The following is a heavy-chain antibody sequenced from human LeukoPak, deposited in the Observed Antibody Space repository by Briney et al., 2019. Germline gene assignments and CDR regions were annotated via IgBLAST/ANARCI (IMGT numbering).Heavy chain of an antibody. V-gene: IGHV3-15*01. CDR1: GFTFSNAW. Sequence: GGSLRLSCAASGFTFSNAWMSWVRQAPGKGLEWVGRIKSKTDGGATDYAATVKGRFTISRDDSKNTLYLQMNSLKTEDTAVYYCTTEVLYHFWSAYRYFDYWGQGTLVTVSS. CDR3: TTEVLYHFWSAYRYFDY. D-gene: IGHD3-3*01. J-gene: IGHJ4*02. CDR2: IKSKTDGGAT.